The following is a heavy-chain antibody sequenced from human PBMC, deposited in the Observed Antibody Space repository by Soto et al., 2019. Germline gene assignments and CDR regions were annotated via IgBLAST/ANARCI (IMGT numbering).Heavy chain of an antibody. J-gene: IGHJ6*03. Sequence: SATLSLTCTACRGSFISYYWSWIRQPPGKGLEWIGYIYYSGSTNYNPSLKSRVTISVDTSKNQFSLKLSSVTAADTAVYYCARVADGSGSFNYYYYMDVWGKGTTVT. CDR2: IYYSGST. D-gene: IGHD3-10*01. CDR1: RGSFISYY. V-gene: IGHV4-59*01. CDR3: ARVADGSGSFNYYYYMDV.